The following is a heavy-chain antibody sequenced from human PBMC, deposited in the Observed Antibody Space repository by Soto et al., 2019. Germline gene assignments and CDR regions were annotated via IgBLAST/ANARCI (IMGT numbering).Heavy chain of an antibody. CDR2: IIPIFGTA. V-gene: IGHV1-69*01. Sequence: QVQLVQSGAEVKKPGASVKVSCKASGYTFTSYDISWVRQAPGQGLEWMGGIIPIFGTANYAQKFQGRVTITADESTSTAYMELSSLRSEDTAVYYCARDVQLERLGVPREFDYWGQGTLVTVSS. D-gene: IGHD1-1*01. J-gene: IGHJ4*02. CDR3: ARDVQLERLGVPREFDY. CDR1: GYTFTSYD.